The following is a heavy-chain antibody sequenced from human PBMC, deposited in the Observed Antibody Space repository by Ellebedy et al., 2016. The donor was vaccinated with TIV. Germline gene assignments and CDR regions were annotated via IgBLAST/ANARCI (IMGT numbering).Heavy chain of an antibody. J-gene: IGHJ4*02. Sequence: AASVKVSCKASGYTFTGYYMHWVRQAPGQGLEWMGWINLNSGGTNYAQKFQDWVTMTRDTSISTAYLELRRLRSDDTAVYYCARDRATVATPYFDYWGQGTLVTVSS. V-gene: IGHV1-2*04. D-gene: IGHD2-15*01. CDR2: INLNSGGT. CDR1: GYTFTGYY. CDR3: ARDRATVATPYFDY.